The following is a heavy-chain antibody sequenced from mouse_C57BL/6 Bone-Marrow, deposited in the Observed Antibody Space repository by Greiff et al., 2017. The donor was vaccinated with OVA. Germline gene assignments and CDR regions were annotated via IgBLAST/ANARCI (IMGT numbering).Heavy chain of an antibody. CDR2: IYPGSGST. V-gene: IGHV1-55*01. D-gene: IGHD2-12*01. J-gene: IGHJ4*01. CDR3: ARRYNAMDY. Sequence: QVQLQQPGAELVKPGASVKMSCKASGYTFTSYWITWVKQRPGQGLEWIGDIYPGSGSTNYNEKFKSKATLTGDTSSSTAYMQLSSLTSEDSAVYYCARRYNAMDYWGQGTSVTVSS. CDR1: GYTFTSYW.